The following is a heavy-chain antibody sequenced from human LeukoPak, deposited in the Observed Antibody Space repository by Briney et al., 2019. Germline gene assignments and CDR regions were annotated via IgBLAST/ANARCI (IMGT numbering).Heavy chain of an antibody. Sequence: GGSLRLSCAASGFTFSSYSVSWVRQAPGKGLEWVSGISGSGVRTYYADSVQGRFTISRDNSKNTLYLQMNSLRAEDTAVYFCVRAIGSNTLWGQGTLVTVSS. CDR1: GFTFSSYS. D-gene: IGHD4-23*01. CDR3: VRAIGSNTL. V-gene: IGHV3-23*01. CDR2: ISGSGVRT. J-gene: IGHJ4*02.